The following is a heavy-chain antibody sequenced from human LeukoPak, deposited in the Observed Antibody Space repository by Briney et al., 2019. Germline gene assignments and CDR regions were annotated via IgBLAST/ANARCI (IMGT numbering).Heavy chain of an antibody. D-gene: IGHD2-21*01. CDR2: VRVNGRST. V-gene: IGHV3-23*01. CDR1: GFTFYTYD. Sequence: GGSLRLSCTASGFTFYTYDMTWVRQAPGKGLEWVSTVRVNGRSTYYADSVKGRFTISRDNSKNTLYLQMNSLRAEDTALYYCAKPGEASNYYFDYWGQGALVTVSS. CDR3: AKPGEASNYYFDY. J-gene: IGHJ4*02.